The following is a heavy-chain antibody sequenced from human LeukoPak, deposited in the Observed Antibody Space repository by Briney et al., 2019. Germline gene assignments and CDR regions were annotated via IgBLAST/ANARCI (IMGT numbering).Heavy chain of an antibody. V-gene: IGHV4-59*01. CDR1: GGSISSYY. CDR3: ARDLFSSGGDAFDI. D-gene: IGHD6-19*01. CDR2: IYYSGST. Sequence: SETLSLTCTVSGGSISSYYWSWIRQPPGKGLEWIGYIYYSGSTNYNPSLKSRVTISVDTSKNQFSLKLSSVTAADTAVHYCARDLFSSGGDAFDIWGQGTMVTVSS. J-gene: IGHJ3*02.